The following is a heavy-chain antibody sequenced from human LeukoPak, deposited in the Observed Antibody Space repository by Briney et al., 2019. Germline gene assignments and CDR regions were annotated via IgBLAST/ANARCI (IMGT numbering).Heavy chain of an antibody. CDR3: TKEYCSGGSCFYYYYMDV. D-gene: IGHD2-15*01. J-gene: IGHJ6*03. Sequence: GGSLRLSCAASGFTFSSYAMSWVRQAPGKGLERVPAISGSGGSTYYADSVKGRFTISRDNSKNTLYLQMNSLRAEDTAIYYCTKEYCSGGSCFYYYYMDVWGKGTTVTVSS. CDR2: ISGSGGST. V-gene: IGHV3-23*01. CDR1: GFTFSSYA.